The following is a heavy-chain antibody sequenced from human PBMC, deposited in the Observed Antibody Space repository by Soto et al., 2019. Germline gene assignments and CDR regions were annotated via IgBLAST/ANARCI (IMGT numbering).Heavy chain of an antibody. CDR1: GYTFTSYG. V-gene: IGHV1-18*04. CDR3: ARAGRQQLVTPFDY. CDR2: ISAYNGNT. D-gene: IGHD6-13*01. J-gene: IGHJ4*02. Sequence: GASLKVSCKASGYTFTSYGISWVRQAPGQGLEWMGWISAYNGNTNYAQKLQGRVTMTTDTSTSTAYMELRSLRSDDTAVYYCARAGRQQLVTPFDYWGQGTLVTVSS.